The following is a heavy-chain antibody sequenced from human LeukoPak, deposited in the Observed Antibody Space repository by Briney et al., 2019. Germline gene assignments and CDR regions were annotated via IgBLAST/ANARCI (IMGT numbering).Heavy chain of an antibody. CDR2: IHYSGST. J-gene: IGHJ4*02. D-gene: IGHD3-22*01. Sequence: PSETLSLTCTVSGGSISSANDYWSWIRQYPGKGLEWIGYIHYSGSTYYNPSLKSRVTISVDTSKNQFSLKLTSVTAADTAVYYCARWAYDRGGFYYFDSWGQGTLVTVSS. V-gene: IGHV4-31*03. CDR1: GGSISSANDY. CDR3: ARWAYDRGGFYYFDS.